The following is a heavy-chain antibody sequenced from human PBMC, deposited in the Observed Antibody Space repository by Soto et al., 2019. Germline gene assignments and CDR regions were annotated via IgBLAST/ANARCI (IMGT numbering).Heavy chain of an antibody. CDR2: MSGIGGST. CDR1: GFTFSSYA. CDR3: AKQGYCSGGSCHPWYFDY. Sequence: GGSLRLSCAASGFTFSSYAMSWVRQAPGKGLEWVSAMSGIGGSTYYADSVQGRFTISRDNSKNTLYLQMNSLRAEDTAVYYCAKQGYCSGGSCHPWYFDYWGQGSLVTVSS. D-gene: IGHD2-15*01. J-gene: IGHJ4*02. V-gene: IGHV3-23*01.